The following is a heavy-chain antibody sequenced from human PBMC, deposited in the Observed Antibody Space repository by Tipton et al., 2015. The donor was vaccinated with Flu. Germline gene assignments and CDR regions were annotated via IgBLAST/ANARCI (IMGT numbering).Heavy chain of an antibody. J-gene: IGHJ5*02. V-gene: IGHV4-38-2*01. CDR3: ARRDYSNYVSEPKSWFDP. CDR2: IHRSGSA. Sequence: TLSLTCSASGGSMGIDYYWGWIRQPPGKGLEWLGNIHRSGSAYYNSSLKSRLSLSVDSSKNQFSLRLVSVTATDTAVYYCARRDYSNYVSEPKSWFDPWGQGILVTVSS. CDR1: GGSMGIDYY. D-gene: IGHD4-11*01.